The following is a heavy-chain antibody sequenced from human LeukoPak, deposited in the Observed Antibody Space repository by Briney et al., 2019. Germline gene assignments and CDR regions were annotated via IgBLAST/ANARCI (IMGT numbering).Heavy chain of an antibody. CDR3: TRNER. CDR2: IKEDGSEK. V-gene: IGHV3-7*05. J-gene: IGHJ4*02. Sequence: GGSLRLSCTASGFTFSSYAMNWVRQAPGKGLEWVANIKEDGSEKYHVDSVKGRFTISRDNAKNSLYLQMNSLRPEDTAMYYCTRNERWGQGTLVAVSS. CDR1: GFTFSSYA.